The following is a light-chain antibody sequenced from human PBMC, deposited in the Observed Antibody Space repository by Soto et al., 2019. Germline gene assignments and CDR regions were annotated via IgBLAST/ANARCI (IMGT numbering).Light chain of an antibody. CDR3: QQYNNWPRT. CDR2: GAY. Sequence: IVMTHSPPTLYVSPGERTTLSCRASQSVGNNLAWYQQKPGQAPRLLIYGAYTRATGIPARFSGSGSGTEFTLTISSLQSEDFAVYYCQQYNNWPRTFGQGTKV. V-gene: IGKV3-15*01. J-gene: IGKJ1*01. CDR1: QSVGNN.